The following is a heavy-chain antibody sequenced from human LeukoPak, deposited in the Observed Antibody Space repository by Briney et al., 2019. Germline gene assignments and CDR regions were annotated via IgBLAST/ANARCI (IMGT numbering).Heavy chain of an antibody. CDR3: ARSKGGAAAGAPFDY. Sequence: PGGSLRLSCAASGFTFSSYSMNWVRQAPGKGLEWVSFISSSSSYIYYADSVKGRFTISRDNAKNSLYLQMNSLRAEDTAVYYCARSKGGAAAGAPFDYWGQGTLVTVSS. CDR1: GFTFSSYS. D-gene: IGHD6-13*01. J-gene: IGHJ4*02. V-gene: IGHV3-21*01. CDR2: ISSSSSYI.